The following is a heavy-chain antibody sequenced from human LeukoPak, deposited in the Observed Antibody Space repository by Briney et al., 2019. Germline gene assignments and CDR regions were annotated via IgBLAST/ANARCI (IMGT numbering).Heavy chain of an antibody. Sequence: SETLSLTCTVSGGSISSSHWWSWVRQPPGKGLEWIGEIYHSGSINYNPSLKSRVTISIDKSKNQFSLKLSSVTAADTAVYHCASLYGSSWPPFDYWGQGTLVTVSS. CDR1: GGSISSSHW. CDR3: ASLYGSSWPPFDY. CDR2: IYHSGSI. D-gene: IGHD6-13*01. J-gene: IGHJ4*02. V-gene: IGHV4-4*02.